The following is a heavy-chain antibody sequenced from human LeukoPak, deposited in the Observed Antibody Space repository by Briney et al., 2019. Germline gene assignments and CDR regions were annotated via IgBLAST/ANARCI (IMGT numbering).Heavy chain of an antibody. CDR3: AMGFHIAVAGSPFDY. CDR2: IIPIFGTA. J-gene: IGHJ4*02. D-gene: IGHD6-19*01. V-gene: IGHV1-69*13. Sequence: ASVKVSCKASGGTFSSYAISWVRQAPGQGLEWMGGIIPIFGTANYAQKFQGRVTITADESTSTAYMELSSLRSEDTAVYYCAMGFHIAVAGSPFDYWGQGTLVTVSS. CDR1: GGTFSSYA.